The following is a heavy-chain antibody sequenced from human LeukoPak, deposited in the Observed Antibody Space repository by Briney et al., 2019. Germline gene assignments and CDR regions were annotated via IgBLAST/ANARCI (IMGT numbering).Heavy chain of an antibody. CDR3: ANYGKHDY. CDR2: MSYDGSNK. J-gene: IGHJ4*02. CDR1: GYNFSTYA. Sequence: PGGSLRLSCAASGYNFSTYAMHWVRQAPGKGLEWVAVMSYDGSNKYYPDSVKGRFTISRDNSKNTLYLQMNSLRAEGTAVYYCANYGKHDYWGQGTLVTVSS. V-gene: IGHV3-30*04. D-gene: IGHD4-17*01.